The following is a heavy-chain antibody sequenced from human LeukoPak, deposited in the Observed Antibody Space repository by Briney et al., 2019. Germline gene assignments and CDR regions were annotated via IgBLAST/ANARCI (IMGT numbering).Heavy chain of an antibody. Sequence: SETLSLTCAVSGGSISSGGYSWSWIRQPPGKGLEWIGYIYHSGSTYYNPSLKSRVTISVDRSKNQFSLKLSSVTAADTAVYYCARLGSPSGYYDILTGYFRFDPWGQGTLVTVSS. D-gene: IGHD3-9*01. J-gene: IGHJ5*02. CDR2: IYHSGST. CDR1: GGSISSGGYS. CDR3: ARLGSPSGYYDILTGYFRFDP. V-gene: IGHV4-30-2*01.